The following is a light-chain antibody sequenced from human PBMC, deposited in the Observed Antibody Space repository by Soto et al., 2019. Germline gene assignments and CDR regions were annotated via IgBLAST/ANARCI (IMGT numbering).Light chain of an antibody. CDR1: QSVSSN. J-gene: IGKJ1*01. Sequence: FVMSQSPGTLSVSPGERATLSCRASQSVSSNLAWYQQKPGQAPRLLIYGASTRATGIPARFSGSGSGTEFTLTISSLQSEDFAGYYCQQYNNGSPWTFGQGTKVDIK. V-gene: IGKV3-15*01. CDR3: QQYNNGSPWT. CDR2: GAS.